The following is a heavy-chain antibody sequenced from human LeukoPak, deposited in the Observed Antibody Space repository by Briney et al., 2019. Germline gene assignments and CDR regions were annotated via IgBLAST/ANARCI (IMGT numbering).Heavy chain of an antibody. D-gene: IGHD1-14*01. CDR3: ARHGTISSESYFDY. Sequence: KPSEPLSLPCSVSGGSVSSYYWSWIRQSPGKGLEWIGYIHNSGRTNYNPSLKSRVTGFVDTSKNQVSLRLSSVTAADTAVYYCARHGTISSESYFDYWGQGALVTVSS. J-gene: IGHJ4*02. CDR2: IHNSGRT. V-gene: IGHV4-59*08. CDR1: GGSVSSYY.